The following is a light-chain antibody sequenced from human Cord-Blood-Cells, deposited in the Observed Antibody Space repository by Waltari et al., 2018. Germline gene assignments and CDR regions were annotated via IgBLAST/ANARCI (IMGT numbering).Light chain of an antibody. CDR2: DAS. J-gene: IGKJ4*01. Sequence: EIVLTQSPATLSLSPGDRATLSCRASQSVSSYLAWYQQKPGQAPRLLIYDASNRATGIPARFSGSGSGTDFTLTMSSLEPEDFAVYYCQQRSNWPLIFGGGTKVEIK. V-gene: IGKV3-11*01. CDR1: QSVSSY. CDR3: QQRSNWPLI.